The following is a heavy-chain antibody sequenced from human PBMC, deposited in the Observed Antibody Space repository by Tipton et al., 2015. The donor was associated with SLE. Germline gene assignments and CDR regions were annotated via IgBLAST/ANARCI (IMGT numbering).Heavy chain of an antibody. D-gene: IGHD6-19*01. CDR1: GFTFANYG. V-gene: IGHV3-30*02. Sequence: SLRLSCAASGFTFANYGMHWVRQAPGKGLEWLSFIHYDGRNEYYADSVRGRFTISRDNSKNTLYLQMNSLRAEDTAVYYCAKDIVQYSSGWFLSGFDYWGQGTLVTVSS. CDR2: IHYDGRNE. J-gene: IGHJ4*02. CDR3: AKDIVQYSSGWFLSGFDY.